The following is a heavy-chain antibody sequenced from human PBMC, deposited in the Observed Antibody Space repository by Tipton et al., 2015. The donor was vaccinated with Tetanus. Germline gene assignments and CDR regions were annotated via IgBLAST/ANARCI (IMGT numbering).Heavy chain of an antibody. CDR1: GFIVSSHY. V-gene: IGHV3-53*01. Sequence: QLVQSGGGLIQPGGSLRLSCVASGFIVSSHYMSWVRQAPGKGLERVSVMYSGVDTYYVDSVKGRFSISRDNAKNTLYLQMNSLRVEDTAVYYCARANNEFPKKGPFDSWGQGSLVIVSS. CDR2: MYSGVDT. D-gene: IGHD1-1*01. J-gene: IGHJ4*02. CDR3: ARANNEFPKKGPFDS.